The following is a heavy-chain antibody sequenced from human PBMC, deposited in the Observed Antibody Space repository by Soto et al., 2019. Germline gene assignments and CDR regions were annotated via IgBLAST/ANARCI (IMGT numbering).Heavy chain of an antibody. V-gene: IGHV3-7*01. CDR3: ARTLPTFSSTHSNYYYYMDV. Sequence: GGSLRLSCAASGFTFSSYWMSWVRQAPGKGLEWVANIKQDGSEKYYVDSVKGRFTISRDNAKNSLYLQMNSLRAEDTAVYYCARTLPTFSSTHSNYYYYMDVWGKGTTVTVSS. CDR2: IKQDGSEK. CDR1: GFTFSSYW. D-gene: IGHD2-2*01. J-gene: IGHJ6*03.